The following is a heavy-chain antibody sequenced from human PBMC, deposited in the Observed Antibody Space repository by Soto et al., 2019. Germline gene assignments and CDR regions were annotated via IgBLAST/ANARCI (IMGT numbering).Heavy chain of an antibody. D-gene: IGHD6-13*01. V-gene: IGHV4-59*13. CDR2: IYYSGST. J-gene: IGHJ5*02. Sequence: SETLSLTCTVSGGSISSYYWSWIRQPPGKGLEWIGYIYYSGSTNYNPSLKSRVTISVDTSKNQFSLKLSSVTAADTAVYYCARLGIAAAGTRVSNWFDPWGQGTLVTVS. CDR3: ARLGIAAAGTRVSNWFDP. CDR1: GGSISSYY.